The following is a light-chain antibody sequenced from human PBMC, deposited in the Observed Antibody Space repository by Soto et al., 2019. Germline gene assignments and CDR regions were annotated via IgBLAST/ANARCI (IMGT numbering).Light chain of an antibody. J-gene: IGKJ3*01. CDR2: AAS. Sequence: DIQMTQSPSSLSASVGDRVTITCRASQSISSYLNWYQQKPGKAPKLLIYAASGLQSGVPSRFSGSRSGTDFTLTISSLQPEDFATYYCQQSYSTLGITFGPGTKVDIK. CDR3: QQSYSTLGIT. V-gene: IGKV1-39*01. CDR1: QSISSY.